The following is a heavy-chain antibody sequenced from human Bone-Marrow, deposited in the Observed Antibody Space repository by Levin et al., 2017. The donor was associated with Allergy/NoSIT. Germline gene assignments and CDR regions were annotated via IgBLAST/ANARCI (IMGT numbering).Heavy chain of an antibody. CDR2: ISYDGSNK. J-gene: IGHJ4*02. D-gene: IGHD2-21*02. CDR3: ARVGLAYCGGDCYSSFDY. Sequence: GESLKISCAASGFTFSSYAMHWVRQAPGKGLEWVAVISYDGSNKYYADSVKGRFTISRDNSKNTLYLQMNSLRAEDTAVYYCARVGLAYCGGDCYSSFDYWGQGTLVTVSS. V-gene: IGHV3-30-3*01. CDR1: GFTFSSYA.